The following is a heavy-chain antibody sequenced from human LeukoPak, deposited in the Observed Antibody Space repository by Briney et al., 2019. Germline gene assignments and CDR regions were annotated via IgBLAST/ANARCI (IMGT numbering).Heavy chain of an antibody. D-gene: IGHD3-22*01. CDR3: ARDRTSGYNWFDP. V-gene: IGHV1-2*02. J-gene: IGHJ5*02. CDR1: GYTFTGYY. CDR2: INPNSGDT. Sequence: ASVKVSSTASGYTFTGYYMHWVRQAPGQGLEWMGWINPNSGDTNYAQKFQGRVTMTRDTSISTAYMELSRLTSDDTAMYYCARDRTSGYNWFDPWGQGTLVTVSS.